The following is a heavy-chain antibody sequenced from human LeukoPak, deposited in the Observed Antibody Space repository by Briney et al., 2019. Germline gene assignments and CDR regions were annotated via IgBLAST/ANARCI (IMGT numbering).Heavy chain of an antibody. J-gene: IGHJ4*02. CDR1: GFEFNIHG. D-gene: IGHD3-3*01. V-gene: IGHV3-30*02. CDR3: AKERDGWSDYYWFYFDF. Sequence: GGSLRLSCAASGFEFNIHGMHWVRQAPGKGLEWVGFIWYDGSKEYYAESVKGRFTISRDDSKNTLYLQMNSLRAEDTAVYHCAKERDGWSDYYWFYFDFWGQGTLVTVSS. CDR2: IWYDGSKE.